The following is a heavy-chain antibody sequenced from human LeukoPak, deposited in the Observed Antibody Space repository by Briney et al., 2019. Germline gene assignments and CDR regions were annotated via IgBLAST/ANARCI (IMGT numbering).Heavy chain of an antibody. CDR3: AKDQGSGALDY. Sequence: PGGSLRLSRAASGFTFSSYAMSWVRQAPGKGLDWVAFIRNDGSNKYYADSVKGRFTISRDNSKNTLYLQMNSLRGEDTAVYYCAKDQGSGALDYWGQGTLVTVSS. D-gene: IGHD6-19*01. CDR2: IRNDGSNK. J-gene: IGHJ4*02. CDR1: GFTFSSYA. V-gene: IGHV3-30*02.